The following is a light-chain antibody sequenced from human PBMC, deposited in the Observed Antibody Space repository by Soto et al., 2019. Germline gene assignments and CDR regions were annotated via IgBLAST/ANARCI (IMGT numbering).Light chain of an antibody. Sequence: QSVLTQPPSVSGAPGQRVTIPCTGSGSNIGAGYAVHWYQQVPGTAPKLLIYGNSNRPSGVPDRFSGSKSGTSASLAITGLQAEDEADYYCQSYDSSLSGYVFGTGTKLTVL. CDR2: GNS. J-gene: IGLJ1*01. V-gene: IGLV1-40*01. CDR3: QSYDSSLSGYV. CDR1: GSNIGAGYA.